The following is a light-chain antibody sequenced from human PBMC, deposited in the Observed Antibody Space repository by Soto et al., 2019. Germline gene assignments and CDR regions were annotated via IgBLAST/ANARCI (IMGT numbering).Light chain of an antibody. J-gene: IGKJ4*01. CDR1: RDISTW. CDR2: EAS. V-gene: IGKV1-5*01. CDR3: QEYSRD. Sequence: DIQITQSPSTLSASVGDRVTITCRASRDISTWLAWYQQKPGKAPKVLIYEASNLESGVPSRFSGSGSGTEFTLTISSLQPDDFATYYCQEYSRDFGGGTRVEIK.